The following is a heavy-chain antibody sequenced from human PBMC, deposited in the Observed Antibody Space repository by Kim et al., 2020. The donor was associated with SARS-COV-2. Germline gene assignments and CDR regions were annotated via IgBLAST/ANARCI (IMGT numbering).Heavy chain of an antibody. CDR3: TRDRWLLLESNYYYYGMDV. J-gene: IGHJ6*02. Sequence: GGSLRLSCAASGFTFSTYWMNWVRQTPGKGLEWVANIKQDGSEKYYVDSVKGRFTISRDNAKNSLYLQMNNLRAEDTAVYYCTRDRWLLLESNYYYYGMDVWGQGTTVTASS. V-gene: IGHV3-7*01. CDR2: IKQDGSEK. D-gene: IGHD3-9*01. CDR1: GFTFSTYW.